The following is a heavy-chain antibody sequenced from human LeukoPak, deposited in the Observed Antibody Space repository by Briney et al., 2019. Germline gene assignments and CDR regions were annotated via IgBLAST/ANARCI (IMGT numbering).Heavy chain of an antibody. Sequence: ASVKVSCKTSGYTFSNYGISWVRQAPGQGLEWMGWITAYNGNRLYAQRFQGRITLTTDTSTSTSYMELRSLEYDDTAIYYCARDNDKVVDHWGQGTLVTVSS. J-gene: IGHJ4*01. CDR2: ITAYNGNR. D-gene: IGHD1-1*01. CDR3: ARDNDKVVDH. CDR1: GYTFSNYG. V-gene: IGHV1-18*01.